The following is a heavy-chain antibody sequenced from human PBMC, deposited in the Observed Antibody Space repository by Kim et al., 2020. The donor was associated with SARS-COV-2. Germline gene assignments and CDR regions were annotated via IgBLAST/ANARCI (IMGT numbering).Heavy chain of an antibody. CDR1: GYTFTGYY. CDR2: INPNSGGT. V-gene: IGHV1-2*02. Sequence: ASVKVSCKASGYTFTGYYMHWVRQAPGQGLEWMGWINPNSGGTNYAQKFQGRVTMTRDTSISTAYMELSRLRSDDTAVYYCARDPIVVVPAAIYGLDNAFDIWGQGTMVTVSS. D-gene: IGHD2-2*01. CDR3: ARDPIVVVPAAIYGLDNAFDI. J-gene: IGHJ3*02.